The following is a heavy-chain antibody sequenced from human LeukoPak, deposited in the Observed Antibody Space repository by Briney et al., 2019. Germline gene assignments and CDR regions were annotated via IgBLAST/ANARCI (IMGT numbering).Heavy chain of an antibody. J-gene: IGHJ5*02. CDR2: IYPGDSDT. CDR1: GYSFTSYW. V-gene: IGHV5-51*01. CDR3: ARRLETSEWFGP. D-gene: IGHD5/OR15-5a*01. Sequence: GESLQISCKGSGYSFTSYWIGWVRQVPGKGLEWMGIIYPGDSDTRYSPSFQGQVTISADKSINTAYLQWSSLKASDTAIYYCARRLETSEWFGPWGQGTLVTVSS.